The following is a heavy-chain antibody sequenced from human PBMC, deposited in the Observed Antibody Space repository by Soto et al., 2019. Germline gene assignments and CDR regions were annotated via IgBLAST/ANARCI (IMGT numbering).Heavy chain of an antibody. D-gene: IGHD6-13*01. Sequence: QVQLQESGPGLVKPSETLSLTCTVSGGSVSSGSYYWSWIRQPPGRGLEWIGCVYYSDGTNYNPSLKSRVTMSMDKSNNQFSLRLSSVTAADTAVYYCARTESSSWSFFYYGMDVWGQGTTVTVSS. J-gene: IGHJ6*02. CDR2: VYYSDGT. V-gene: IGHV4-61*01. CDR3: ARTESSSWSFFYYGMDV. CDR1: GGSVSSGSYY.